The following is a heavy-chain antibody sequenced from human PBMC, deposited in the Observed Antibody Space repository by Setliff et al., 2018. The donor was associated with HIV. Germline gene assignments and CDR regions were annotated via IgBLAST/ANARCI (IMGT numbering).Heavy chain of an antibody. V-gene: IGHV3-74*01. CDR1: GLTLSDYW. J-gene: IGHJ6*02. CDR2: ISKMGTTI. CDR3: ARDWSYAMDV. Sequence: GGSLRLSCAASGLTLSDYWMHWVRQAPGKGLEWVSHISKMGTTIKYADSVKGRFTISRDNAKNTLYLQMNILRDEDTGVYYCARDWSYAMDVWGQGTTVTVSS.